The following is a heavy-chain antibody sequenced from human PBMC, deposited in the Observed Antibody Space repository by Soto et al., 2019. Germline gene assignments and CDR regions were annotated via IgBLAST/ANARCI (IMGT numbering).Heavy chain of an antibody. CDR3: GRDRVDSGSPEYFEH. CDR2: IYSGGST. J-gene: IGHJ1*01. D-gene: IGHD3-22*01. CDR1: GFTVSSNY. Sequence: EVQLVESGGGLIQPGGSLRLSCAASGFTVSSNYMSWVRQAPGKGLEWVTVIYSGGSTYYAASVKGRFTISGDNPRNTLYLQMNSRRAEDTAVYYCGRDRVDSGSPEYFEHWGQGTLVTVSS. V-gene: IGHV3-53*01.